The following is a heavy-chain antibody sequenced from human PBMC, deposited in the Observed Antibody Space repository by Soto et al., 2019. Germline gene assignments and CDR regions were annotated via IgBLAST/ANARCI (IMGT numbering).Heavy chain of an antibody. J-gene: IGHJ6*02. V-gene: IGHV3-33*06. CDR1: GFTFSRYG. D-gene: IGHD2-8*01. CDR2: IWYDGSNK. Sequence: GSLRLTCAASGFTFSRYGMHWVRQAPGKGLEWVAVIWYDGSNKYYADSVKGRFTISRDNSKNTVYLQMNSLRAEDTAVYYCAKRYCTDGYCHLGVWGQVTTFTISS. CDR3: AKRYCTDGYCHLGV.